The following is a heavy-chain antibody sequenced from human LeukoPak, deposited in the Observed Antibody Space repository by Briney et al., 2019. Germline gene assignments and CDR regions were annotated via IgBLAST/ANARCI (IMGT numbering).Heavy chain of an antibody. V-gene: IGHV1-8*01. J-gene: IGHJ4*02. Sequence: ASVKVSCKSSGYTFTSYDINWVRQATGQRLEWMGWMNPNSGNTGYAQKFQGRVTMTRKTSISTAYMELSSLRSEDTAVYYCARLDYDSSGYYADYWGQGTLVTVSS. CDR3: ARLDYDSSGYYADY. D-gene: IGHD3-22*01. CDR2: MNPNSGNT. CDR1: GYTFTSYD.